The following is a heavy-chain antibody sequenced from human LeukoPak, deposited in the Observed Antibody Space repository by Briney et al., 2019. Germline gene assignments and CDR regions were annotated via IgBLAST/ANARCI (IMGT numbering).Heavy chain of an antibody. V-gene: IGHV3-23*01. CDR3: AKGAGWYYYFDY. CDR1: GFTFSSYA. D-gene: IGHD6-19*01. CDR2: ISGSGGSS. Sequence: GGSLRLSCAASGFTFSSYAMSWVRQAPGKGLEWVSGISGSGGSSHYADSVKGRFTISRDNSKNTLYLQMNSLRAEDTALYYCAKGAGWYYYFDYSGQGTLVTVSS. J-gene: IGHJ4*02.